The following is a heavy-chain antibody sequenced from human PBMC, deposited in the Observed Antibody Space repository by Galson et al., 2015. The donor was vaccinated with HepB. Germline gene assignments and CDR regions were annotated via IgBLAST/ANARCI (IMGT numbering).Heavy chain of an antibody. CDR1: GFTLSYHW. CDR3: TRDPPGYGLNY. J-gene: IGHJ4*01. CDR2: ISPDGTSI. Sequence: SLRLSCEASGFTLSYHWMHWVRQAPGKGLVWVSHISPDGTSITYADSVKGRFTISRDHAKNTLYLQMNSPGAEKTAVYYCTRDPPGYGLNYWGHGALVTVSS. D-gene: IGHD3/OR15-3a*01. V-gene: IGHV3-74*01.